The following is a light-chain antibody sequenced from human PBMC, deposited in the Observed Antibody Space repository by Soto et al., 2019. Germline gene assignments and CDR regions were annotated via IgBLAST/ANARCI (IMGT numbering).Light chain of an antibody. V-gene: IGKV3-20*01. CDR1: QSVDSN. CDR3: QQYGSSPWT. J-gene: IGKJ1*01. Sequence: EIVMTQSPATLSVSPLERSTLSCRASQSVDSNLAWYQQKPGQAPRLLIYDASSRATGIPDRFSGSGSGTDFTLTISRLEPEDFAVYYCQQYGSSPWTFGQGTKVDIK. CDR2: DAS.